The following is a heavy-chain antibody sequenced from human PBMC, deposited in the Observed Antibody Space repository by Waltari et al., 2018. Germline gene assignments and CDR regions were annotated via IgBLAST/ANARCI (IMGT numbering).Heavy chain of an antibody. CDR1: GFTFSSYA. CDR2: ISGSGGST. J-gene: IGHJ4*02. V-gene: IGHV3-23*01. CDR3: AKDRTGTLMGFDY. D-gene: IGHD1-1*01. Sequence: EVQLLESGGGLVQPGGSLRLSCAASGFTFSSYAMSWVRQAPGKGLEWVSAISGSGGSTKYADSWKGRFTISRDNSKNTLYLQMNSLRAEDTAVYYCAKDRTGTLMGFDYWGQGTLVTVSS.